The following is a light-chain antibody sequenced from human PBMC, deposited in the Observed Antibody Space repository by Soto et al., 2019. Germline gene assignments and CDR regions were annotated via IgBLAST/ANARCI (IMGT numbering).Light chain of an antibody. J-gene: IGKJ1*01. CDR2: AAS. V-gene: IGKV1-39*01. CDR1: QSISSY. Sequence: DIQMTQSPSSLSSSLGDRVTITCRASQSISSYLNWYQQKPGQAPKLLIYAASSLPSGVPSRFSGSGSGTDFTLTSSSLQPEYVATYYCQQSNSTPLTFGQGTQVEIK. CDR3: QQSNSTPLT.